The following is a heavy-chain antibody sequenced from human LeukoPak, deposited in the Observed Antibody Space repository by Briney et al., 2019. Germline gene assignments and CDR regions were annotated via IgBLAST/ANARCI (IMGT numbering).Heavy chain of an antibody. CDR3: ATYSSGWSLGGY. J-gene: IGHJ4*02. V-gene: IGHV3-23*01. CDR1: GFTFSSYA. Sequence: GGSLRLSCAASGFTFSSYAMTWVRQAPGKGLEWVSGISGSGGSTYYADSVKGRFTISRDNSKNTLYLQTNSLRAEDTAVYYCATYSSGWSLGGYWGQGTLVTVSS. D-gene: IGHD6-19*01. CDR2: ISGSGGST.